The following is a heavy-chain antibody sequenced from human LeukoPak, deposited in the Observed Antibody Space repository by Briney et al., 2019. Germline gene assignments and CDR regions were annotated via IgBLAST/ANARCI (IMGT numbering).Heavy chain of an antibody. CDR1: GFTFSSNA. CDR2: ITGSGDNT. V-gene: IGHV3-23*01. CDR3: GKERYGSSSVVDY. D-gene: IGHD6-6*01. J-gene: IGHJ4*01. Sequence: GGSLRLSCAASGFTFSSNAMNWVRQAPGKGLEWVSDITGSGDNTYYAGSVKGRFTISRDNSKNTVYLQMNSLRVEDTAVYHCGKERYGSSSVVDYWGHGTLVTVSS.